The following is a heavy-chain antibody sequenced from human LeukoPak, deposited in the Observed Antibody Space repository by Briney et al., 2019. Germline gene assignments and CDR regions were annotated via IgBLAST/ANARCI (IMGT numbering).Heavy chain of an antibody. CDR2: ISPKSDYI. V-gene: IGHV3-21*01. D-gene: IGHD3-9*01. Sequence: GGSLRLSCTASGFSINSYDMNWVRQAPGKGLEWVSSISPKSDYIYYSDSVRGRFTISRDNADNSLYLQMNSLGAEDTAVYYCARADCSASTCYLRRSWFDPWGQGTLVSVSS. CDR1: GFSINSYD. J-gene: IGHJ5*02. CDR3: ARADCSASTCYLRRSWFDP.